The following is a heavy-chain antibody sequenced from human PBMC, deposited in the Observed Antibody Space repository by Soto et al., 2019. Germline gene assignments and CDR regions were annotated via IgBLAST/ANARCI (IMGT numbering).Heavy chain of an antibody. CDR2: ISYDGSNK. J-gene: IGHJ6*02. CDR1: GFTFSSYA. CDR3: ARDRPIVVGAYGMDV. V-gene: IGHV3-30-3*01. Sequence: QVQLVESGGGVVQPGRSLRLSCAASGFTFSSYAMHWVRQAPGKGLEWVAVISYDGSNKYYADSVKGRFTISRDNSKNTLYLQMNSLRAEDTAVYYCARDRPIVVGAYGMDVWGQGTTVTVSS. D-gene: IGHD2-15*01.